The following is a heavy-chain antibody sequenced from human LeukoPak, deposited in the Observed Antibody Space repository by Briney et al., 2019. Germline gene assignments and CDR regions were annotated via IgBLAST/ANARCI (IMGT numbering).Heavy chain of an antibody. V-gene: IGHV3-30-3*01. J-gene: IGHJ4*02. CDR1: GFTFSSYA. CDR2: ISYDGSNK. Sequence: GRSLRLSCAASGFTFSSYAMHCVRQAPGKGLEWVAVISYDGSNKYYADSVKGQFTISRDNSKNTLYLQMNSLRAEDTAVYYCARDHPSMAYDYWGQGTLVTVSS. CDR3: ARDHPSMAYDY. D-gene: IGHD2/OR15-2a*01.